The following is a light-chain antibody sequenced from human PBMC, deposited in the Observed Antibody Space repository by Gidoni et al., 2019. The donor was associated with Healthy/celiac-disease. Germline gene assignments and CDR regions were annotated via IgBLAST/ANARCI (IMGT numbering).Light chain of an antibody. CDR1: QSVSSY. CDR2: DAS. J-gene: IGKJ5*01. V-gene: IGKV3-11*01. CDR3: QQRSNWRIT. Sequence: PAPLALAPRERATLSCRASQSVSSYLAWYQQKPGQAPRLLNYDASNRATGIPARCSGSGSGTDFTLTISSLEPEDFAVYYCQQRSNWRITFGQGTRLEIK.